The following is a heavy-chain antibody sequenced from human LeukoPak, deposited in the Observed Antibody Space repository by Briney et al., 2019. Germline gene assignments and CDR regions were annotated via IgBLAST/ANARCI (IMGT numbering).Heavy chain of an antibody. D-gene: IGHD5-24*01. CDR2: INWNGGST. CDR1: GFTFDDYG. Sequence: GGALRLSCAASGFTFDDYGMSWVRQAPGKGLEWVYGINWNGGSTGYADSVRGRFTISGHNAKKSLYVQMNSLTAEDTALYYCARVVLSRGERDYWGQGTLVTVSS. J-gene: IGHJ4*02. V-gene: IGHV3-20*04. CDR3: ARVVLSRGERDY.